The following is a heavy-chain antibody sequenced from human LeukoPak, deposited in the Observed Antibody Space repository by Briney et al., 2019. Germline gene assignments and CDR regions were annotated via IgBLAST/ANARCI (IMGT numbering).Heavy chain of an antibody. CDR3: AGHHPRNTVDF. J-gene: IGHJ4*02. V-gene: IGHV4-59*08. D-gene: IGHD2/OR15-2a*01. Sequence: SETLSLTCTVSGGSISSYYWSWIRQPPGKGLEWIAYISDIGSINYNPSLKSRVTISLDTSKNQFSLKLSSVAAADTAVHYCAGHHPRNTVDFWGQGTLVTVSS. CDR2: ISDIGSI. CDR1: GGSISSYY.